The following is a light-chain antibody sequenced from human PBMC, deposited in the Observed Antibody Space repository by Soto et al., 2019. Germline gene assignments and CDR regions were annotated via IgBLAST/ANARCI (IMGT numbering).Light chain of an antibody. Sequence: VLTQPPSVSAAPGQKVTISCSGSSSNIGGNSVSWYQQLPGTAPKLLIYDDNKRPSGIPDRFSGSKSGTSATLGITGFQTGDEADYYCGSWDSSLSAYVFGTGSKVTVL. CDR1: SSNIGGNS. CDR2: DDN. J-gene: IGLJ1*01. V-gene: IGLV1-51*01. CDR3: GSWDSSLSAYV.